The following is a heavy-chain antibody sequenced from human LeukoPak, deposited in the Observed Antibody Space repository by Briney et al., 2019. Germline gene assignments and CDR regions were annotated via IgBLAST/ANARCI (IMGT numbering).Heavy chain of an antibody. CDR2: INPNSGGT. V-gene: IGHV1-2*02. Sequence: ASVKVSCKASGYTFTGYYMHWVRQAPGQGLEWMGWINPNSGGTNYAQKFQGRVTMTRDTSISTAYMELSRLRSDDTAVYYCARETLNYYDSSGVDYWGQGTLVTVYS. D-gene: IGHD3-22*01. CDR1: GYTFTGYY. CDR3: ARETLNYYDSSGVDY. J-gene: IGHJ4*02.